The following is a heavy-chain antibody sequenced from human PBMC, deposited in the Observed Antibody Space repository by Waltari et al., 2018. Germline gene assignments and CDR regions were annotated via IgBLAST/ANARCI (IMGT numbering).Heavy chain of an antibody. J-gene: IGHJ5*02. CDR1: DHSVKTRT. Sequence: QVQLQESGPGPVNPPETLSLNGTVSDHSVKTRTRDWIRQPPGKGLDWIGYVYNNGRTNYNPSLKSRLTISTDTAKSQVSLQITSVTADDTAVYYCVRGEAGRVREGYFDAWGQGILVTVSS. D-gene: IGHD3-16*01. CDR2: VYNNGRT. CDR3: VRGEAGRVREGYFDA. V-gene: IGHV4-59*02.